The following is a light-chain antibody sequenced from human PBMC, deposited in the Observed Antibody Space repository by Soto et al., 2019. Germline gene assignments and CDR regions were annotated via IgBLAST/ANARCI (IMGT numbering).Light chain of an antibody. V-gene: IGKV1-6*01. CDR2: AAS. CDR1: QGIRID. Sequence: AIQMPQSPSSLSASLGDRFTITCRASQGIRIDLGWYQQKPGKAPKLLIYAASTLQTGVPSRFSGSGSGTDFTLTISSLQPEDFAPYCSLDASNFPWRFAQGTKVDVK. J-gene: IGKJ1*01. CDR3: LDASNFPWR.